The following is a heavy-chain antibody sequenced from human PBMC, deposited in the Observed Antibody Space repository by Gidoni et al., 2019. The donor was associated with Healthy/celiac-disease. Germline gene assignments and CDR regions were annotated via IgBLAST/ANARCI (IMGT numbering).Heavy chain of an antibody. CDR1: GGSISSSNW. J-gene: IGHJ5*02. D-gene: IGHD6-19*01. V-gene: IGHV4-4*02. CDR2: IYHSGST. CDR3: ARVPLGPGEQWLVRNWFDP. Sequence: QVQLQESGPGLVKPSGTLSLTCAVSGGSISSSNWWSWVRQPPGKGLEWIGEIYHSGSTNYNPSLKSRVTISVDKSKIQFSLKLSSVTAADTAVYYCARVPLGPGEQWLVRNWFDPWGQGTLVTVSS.